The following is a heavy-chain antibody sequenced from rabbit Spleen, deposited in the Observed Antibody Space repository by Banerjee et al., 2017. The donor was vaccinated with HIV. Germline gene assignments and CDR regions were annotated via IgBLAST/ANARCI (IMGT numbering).Heavy chain of an antibody. V-gene: IGHV1S40*01. D-gene: IGHD8-1*01. CDR3: ARDSASSFSSYGMDL. Sequence: QSLEESGGDLVKPGASLTLTCIASGVSFSGDSYMCWVRQAPGRGLEWIACIDTGSSGFTYFATWAKGRFTISKTSSTTVTLQMTRLTAADTAIYFCARDSASSFSSYGMDLWGPGTLVTVS. CDR1: GVSFSGDSY. J-gene: IGHJ6*01. CDR2: IDTGSSGFT.